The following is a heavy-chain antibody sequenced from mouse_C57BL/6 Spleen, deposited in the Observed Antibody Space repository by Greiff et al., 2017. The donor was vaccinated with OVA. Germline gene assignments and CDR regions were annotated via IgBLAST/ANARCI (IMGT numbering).Heavy chain of an antibody. D-gene: IGHD1-1*01. CDR3: ARGDYGSSYGYFDY. Sequence: VQLQQSGAELVKPGASVKISCKASGYAFSSYWMNWVKQRPGKGLEWIGQIYPGDGDTNYNGKFKGKATLTADKSSSTAYMQLSSLTSEDSAVYFCARGDYGSSYGYFDYWGQGTTLTVSS. J-gene: IGHJ2*01. CDR2: IYPGDGDT. V-gene: IGHV1-80*01. CDR1: GYAFSSYW.